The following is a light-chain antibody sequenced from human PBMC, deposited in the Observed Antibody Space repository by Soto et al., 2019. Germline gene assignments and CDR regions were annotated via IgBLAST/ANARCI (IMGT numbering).Light chain of an antibody. J-gene: IGLJ1*01. CDR2: EVY. V-gene: IGLV2-8*01. CDR3: LSHSGSSNV. Sequence: QSALTQRPSASGSPGQSVAISCTGTSRDVGASDYVSWYQQHSGKAPKLLLYEVYKRPSGVPDRFSGSKSGNTASLTVSALQADDEADYYCLSHSGSSNVLGTGTKLTVL. CDR1: SRDVGASDY.